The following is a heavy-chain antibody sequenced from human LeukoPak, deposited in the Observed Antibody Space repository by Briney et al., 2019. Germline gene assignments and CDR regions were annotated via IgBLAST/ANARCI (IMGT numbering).Heavy chain of an antibody. CDR3: ARDRSLGLMDV. Sequence: GGSLRLSCAASGFTFSSYSMNWVRQAPGKGLEWVSYISSSSSTIYYADSVKGRFTISRDNAKNSLYLQMNGLRAEDTAVYYCARDRSLGLMDVWGKGTTVTVSS. CDR1: GFTFSSYS. CDR2: ISSSSSTI. J-gene: IGHJ6*03. V-gene: IGHV3-48*04. D-gene: IGHD3-16*01.